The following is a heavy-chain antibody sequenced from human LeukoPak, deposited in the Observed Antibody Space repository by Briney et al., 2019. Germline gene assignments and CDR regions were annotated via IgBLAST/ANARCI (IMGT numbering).Heavy chain of an antibody. J-gene: IGHJ4*02. Sequence: PSETLSLTCTVSGGSISSSSYYWGWIRQPPGKGLEWIGSIYYSGSTYYNPSLKSRVTISVDTSKNQFSLKLSSVTAADTAVYYCARVPRYCSGGSCPREVDYWGQGTLVTVSS. CDR2: IYYSGST. CDR1: GGSISSSSYY. V-gene: IGHV4-39*07. CDR3: ARVPRYCSGGSCPREVDY. D-gene: IGHD2-15*01.